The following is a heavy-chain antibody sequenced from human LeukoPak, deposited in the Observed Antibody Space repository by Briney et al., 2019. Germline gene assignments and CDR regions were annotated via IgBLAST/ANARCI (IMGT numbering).Heavy chain of an antibody. CDR1: GGSFSGYY. V-gene: IGHV4-30-4*08. CDR3: AREGRIGQYCSSTSCYPFDY. Sequence: SETLPLTCAVYGGSFSGYYWSWIRQPPGKGLEWIGYIYYSGSTYYNPSLKSRVTISVDTSKNQFSLKLSSVTAADTAVYYCAREGRIGQYCSSTSCYPFDYWGQGTLVTVSS. D-gene: IGHD2-2*01. CDR2: IYYSGST. J-gene: IGHJ4*02.